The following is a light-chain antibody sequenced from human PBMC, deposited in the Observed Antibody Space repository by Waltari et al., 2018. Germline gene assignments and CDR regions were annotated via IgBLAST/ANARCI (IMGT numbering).Light chain of an antibody. CDR3: AAWDDSLSTWV. CDR1: SSNIGSNF. V-gene: IGLV1-47*01. CDR2: RNS. Sequence: QSVLTQPPSASGTPGQRVAISCSGSSSNIGSNFVYWYQQHPGTAPELLIYRNSHRPSGVPFRISGSKSGTSASLAVSGLRSEDEADFYCAAWDDSLSTWVFGGGTKLTVL. J-gene: IGLJ3*02.